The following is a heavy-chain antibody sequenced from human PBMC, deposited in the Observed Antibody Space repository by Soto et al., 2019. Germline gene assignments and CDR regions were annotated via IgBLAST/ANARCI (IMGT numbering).Heavy chain of an antibody. D-gene: IGHD3-10*01. CDR2: IYHSGNT. CDR1: GASIITDNW. V-gene: IGHV4-4*02. J-gene: IGHJ4*01. Sequence: QVQLQESGPGLVKPSGTLSLTCALSGASIITDNWWSWVRQPPGKEMGWIGEIYHSGNTNFNPSVKSRVTISVDTAKNQFSLTVSSVTAADTAIYYCARASASSKLRGVVINWGHGTLVTVSS. CDR3: ARASASSKLRGVVIN.